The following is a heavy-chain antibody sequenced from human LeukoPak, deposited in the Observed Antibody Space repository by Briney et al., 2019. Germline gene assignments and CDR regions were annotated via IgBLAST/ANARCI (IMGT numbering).Heavy chain of an antibody. CDR1: GYTFSDYY. CDR3: ARGLRGSEDY. Sequence: RASVKVSCKASGYTFSDYYMHWVRQAPGQGLEWMGWINPNTGGTNYAQKFQGRVAMTRDTSISTAYMELSRLKSDDTAIYYCARGLRGSEDYWGQGTLVSVTS. V-gene: IGHV1-2*02. CDR2: INPNTGGT. J-gene: IGHJ4*02. D-gene: IGHD3-16*01.